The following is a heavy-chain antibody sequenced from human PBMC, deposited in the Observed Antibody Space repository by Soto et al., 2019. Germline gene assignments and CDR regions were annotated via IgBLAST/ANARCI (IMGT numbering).Heavy chain of an antibody. V-gene: IGHV3-23*01. J-gene: IGHJ3*02. CDR1: GFTFSSYA. D-gene: IGHD3-3*01. CDR3: AKDQLRFLEWLESDAFDI. CDR2: ISGSGGST. Sequence: GGSLRLSCAASGFTFSSYAMSWVRQAPAKGLEWVSAISGSGGSTYYADYVKGRFTISRDNSKNTLYLQMNSLRAEDTAVYYCAKDQLRFLEWLESDAFDIWGQGTMVTVSS.